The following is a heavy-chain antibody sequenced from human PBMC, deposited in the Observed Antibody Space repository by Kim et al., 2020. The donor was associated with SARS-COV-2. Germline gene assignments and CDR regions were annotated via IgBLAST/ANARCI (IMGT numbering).Heavy chain of an antibody. CDR3: ARDGGFGPHGSGSYSRGGYYYYGMDV. J-gene: IGHJ6*02. CDR2: ISSSSSTI. CDR1: GFTFSSYS. V-gene: IGHV3-48*02. Sequence: GGSLRLSCAASGFTFSSYSMNWVRQAPGKGLEWVSYISSSSSTIYYADSVKGRFTISRDNAKNSLYLQMNSLRDEDTAVYYCARDGGFGPHGSGSYSRGGYYYYGMDVWGQGTTVTVSS. D-gene: IGHD3-10*01.